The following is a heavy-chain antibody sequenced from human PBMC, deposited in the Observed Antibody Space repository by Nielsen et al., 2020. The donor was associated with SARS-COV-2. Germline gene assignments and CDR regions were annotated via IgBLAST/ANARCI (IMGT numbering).Heavy chain of an antibody. CDR1: GYTFTSYY. J-gene: IGHJ4*02. V-gene: IGHV1-46*01. D-gene: IGHD6-19*01. CDR3: ARDSVSGWPEKISAY. CDR2: IDPSGGST. Sequence: ASVKASCKASGYTFTSYYMHWVRQAPGQGLEWMGVIDPSGGSTFYTQKFQGRVTMTRDTSTSTVYMDLSGLRSEDTAVYYWARDSVSGWPEKISAYWGQGTLVTVSS.